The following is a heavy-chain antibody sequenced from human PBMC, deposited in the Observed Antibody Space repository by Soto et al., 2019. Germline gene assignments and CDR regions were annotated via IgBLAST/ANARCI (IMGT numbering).Heavy chain of an antibody. J-gene: IGHJ6*02. D-gene: IGHD2-2*01. V-gene: IGHV4-31*03. CDR1: CGSIISGGYY. CDR2: IYYSGST. Sequence: PSETLSLTCTFSCGSIISGGYYWSWIRQHPGKGLEWIGYIYYSGSTYYNPSLKSRVTISVDTSKNQFSLKLSSVTAADTAVYYCARHIVVVPAASGYGMDVWGQGTTVTVSS. CDR3: ARHIVVVPAASGYGMDV.